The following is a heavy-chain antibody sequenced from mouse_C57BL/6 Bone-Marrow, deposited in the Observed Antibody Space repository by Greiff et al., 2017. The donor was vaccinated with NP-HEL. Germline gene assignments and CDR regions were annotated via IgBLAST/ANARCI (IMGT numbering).Heavy chain of an antibody. CDR3: TFITTVVA. CDR1: GFNIKDDY. CDR2: LDPENGDT. D-gene: IGHD1-1*01. J-gene: IGHJ2*01. V-gene: IGHV14-4*01. Sequence: EVQLQQSGAELVRPGASVKLSCTASGFNIKDDYMHWVKQRPEQGLEWIGWLDPENGDTEYASKFQGKATITADTSSNTAYLQLSSLTSEDTAVYYCTFITTVVARGQGTTLTVSS.